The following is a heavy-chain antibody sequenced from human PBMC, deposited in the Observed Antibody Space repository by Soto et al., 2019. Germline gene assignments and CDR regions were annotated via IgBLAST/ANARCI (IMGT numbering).Heavy chain of an antibody. J-gene: IGHJ5*02. V-gene: IGHV3-23*01. CDR3: AKDVASHGPRGYSSSWYGWFDP. CDR2: ASARNTNT. Sequence: EVQLLESGGGLVQPGGSLRLSCATSGFTFTRHDISWVRQAPGKGLEWVSAASARNTNTYYADPVRGRFTISRDNSKSTVYLHLDSLRVEDTAVYHCAKDVASHGPRGYSSSWYGWFDPWGQGTLVVVSS. CDR1: GFTFTRHD. D-gene: IGHD6-13*01.